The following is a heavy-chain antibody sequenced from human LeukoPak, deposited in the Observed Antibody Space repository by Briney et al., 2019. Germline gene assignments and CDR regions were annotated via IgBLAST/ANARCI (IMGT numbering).Heavy chain of an antibody. CDR1: GFSLSNDW. V-gene: IGHV3-15*01. Sequence: NSGEALRLSCAVSGFSLSNDWRSWVRQAPGKGLEWVGRIKSKPDGGTSDYAAPVKGRFTISREDSKSTLYLQRNSLQTEDTAVYYCATSIDYGGQGTLLTV. J-gene: IGHJ4*02. CDR3: ATSIDY. CDR2: IKSKPDGGTS.